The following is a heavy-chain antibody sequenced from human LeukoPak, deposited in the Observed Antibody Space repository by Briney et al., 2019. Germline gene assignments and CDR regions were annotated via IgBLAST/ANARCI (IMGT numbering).Heavy chain of an antibody. Sequence: SQTLSLTCTVSGGSISSGSYYWSWIRQPTGKGLEWIGRIYTSGSTNYNPSLKSRVTISVDTSKNQFSLKLSSVTAADTAVYYCARYMDYGDYAYFQHWGQGTLVTVSS. V-gene: IGHV4-61*02. CDR2: IYTSGST. CDR3: ARYMDYGDYAYFQH. J-gene: IGHJ1*01. D-gene: IGHD4-17*01. CDR1: GGSISSGSYY.